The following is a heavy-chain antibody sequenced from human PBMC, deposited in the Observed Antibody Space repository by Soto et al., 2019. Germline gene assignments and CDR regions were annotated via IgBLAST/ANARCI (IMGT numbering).Heavy chain of an antibody. CDR1: GYTFTSYA. CDR3: ARDIWDSFDYGSGSYPYYSGMDV. Sequence: ASVKVSCKASGYTFTSYAMHWVRQAPGQRLEWIGWINAGNGNTKYSQKFQCRVTITRDTSTSTAYMELRSLRSDDTAVYYCARDIWDSFDYGSGSYPYYSGMDVWVHGTTVTVSS. CDR2: INAGNGNT. J-gene: IGHJ6*02. D-gene: IGHD3-10*01. V-gene: IGHV1-3*01.